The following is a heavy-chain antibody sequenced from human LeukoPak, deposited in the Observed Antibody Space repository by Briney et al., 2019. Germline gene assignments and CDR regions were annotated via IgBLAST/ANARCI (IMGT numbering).Heavy chain of an antibody. CDR3: ARVTYGGERKGFDY. D-gene: IGHD4-23*01. J-gene: IGHJ4*02. CDR1: GGSFSGYY. CDR2: INHSGST. Sequence: SETLSLTCAVYGGSFSGYYWSWIRQPPGKGLEWIGEINHSGSTNYNPSLKSRVTISVDTSKNQFSLKLSSVTAADTAVYYCARVTYGGERKGFDYWGQGTLVTVSS. V-gene: IGHV4-34*01.